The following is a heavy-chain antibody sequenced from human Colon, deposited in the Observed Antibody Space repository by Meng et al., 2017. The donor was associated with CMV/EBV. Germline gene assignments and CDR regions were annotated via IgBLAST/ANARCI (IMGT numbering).Heavy chain of an antibody. V-gene: IGHV3-74*01. J-gene: IGHJ6*02. D-gene: IGHD1-26*01. Sequence: GESLKISRAASGFTFSSYWMHWVRQAPGKGLVWVSRINSDGSSTSYADSVKGRFTISRDNAKNTLYLQMNSLRAEDTAVYYCARLSGNSRMDVWGQGTTVTVSS. CDR2: INSDGSST. CDR3: ARLSGNSRMDV. CDR1: GFTFSSYW.